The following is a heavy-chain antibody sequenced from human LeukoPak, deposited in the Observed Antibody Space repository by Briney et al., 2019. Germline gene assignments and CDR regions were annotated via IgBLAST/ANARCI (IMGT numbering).Heavy chain of an antibody. CDR1: GFTLNDYY. J-gene: IGHJ4*02. D-gene: IGHD5-24*01. Sequence: PGGSLRLSCAGSGFTLNDYYVNWLRQAPGKGLEWIACISSSSRSVNYADSVKGRFTLSRDYAKNSVNLDMTSLRGEDTAIYYCARVHNTIYWGQGVLVTVSS. CDR3: ARVHNTIY. CDR2: ISSSSRSV. V-gene: IGHV3-11*04.